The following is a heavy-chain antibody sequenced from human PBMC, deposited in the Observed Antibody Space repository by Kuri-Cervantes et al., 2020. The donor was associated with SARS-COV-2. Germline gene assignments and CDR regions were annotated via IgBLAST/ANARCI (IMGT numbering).Heavy chain of an antibody. D-gene: IGHD2-8*01. Sequence: GESLKISCAASGFTFRSYVMSWVRQAPGKGLEWVSSISGGGDYTHYADSVKGRFTISRDNAKNSLYLQMNSLRAEDTAVYYCTRDFFNGNYYYYMDVWGKGTTVTVSS. J-gene: IGHJ6*03. CDR1: GFTFRSYV. CDR2: ISGGGDYT. CDR3: TRDFFNGNYYYYMDV. V-gene: IGHV3-21*01.